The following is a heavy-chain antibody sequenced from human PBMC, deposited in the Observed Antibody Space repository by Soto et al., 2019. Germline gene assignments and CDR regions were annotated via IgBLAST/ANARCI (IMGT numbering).Heavy chain of an antibody. CDR1: GFTFSSYG. CDR2: IWYDGSNK. Sequence: GGSLRLSCAASGFTFSSYGMHWVRQAPGKGLEWVAVIWYDGSNKYYADSVKGRFTISRDNSKNTLYLQMNSLRAEDTAVYYCARGIAARRYYYYYMDVWGKGTTVTVSS. V-gene: IGHV3-33*01. D-gene: IGHD6-6*01. CDR3: ARGIAARRYYYYYMDV. J-gene: IGHJ6*03.